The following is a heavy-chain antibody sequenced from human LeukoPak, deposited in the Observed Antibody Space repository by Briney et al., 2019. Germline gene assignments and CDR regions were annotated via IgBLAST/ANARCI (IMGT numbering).Heavy chain of an antibody. J-gene: IGHJ4*02. CDR1: GGSISSGDYY. V-gene: IGHV4-30-4*01. CDR2: IYYSGST. D-gene: IGHD4-23*01. Sequence: SETLSLTCTVSGGSISSGDYYWSWIRQPPGKGLEWIGYIYYSGSTYYNPSLKSRVTISVDTSKNQFSLKLSSVTAADTAVYYCAKDEEDKVTPDLRYWGQGTLVTVSS. CDR3: AKDEEDKVTPDLRY.